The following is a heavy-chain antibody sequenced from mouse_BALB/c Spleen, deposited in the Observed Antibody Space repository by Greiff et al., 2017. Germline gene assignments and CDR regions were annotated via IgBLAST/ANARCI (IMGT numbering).Heavy chain of an antibody. CDR1: GFTFSSYA. CDR2: ISSGGST. Sequence: EVQGVESGGGLVKPGGSLKLSCAASGFTFSSYAMSWVRQTPEKRLEWVASISSGGSTYYPDSVKGRFTISRDNARNILYLQMSSLRSEDTAMYYCARDGSRFWFAYWGQGTLVTVSA. V-gene: IGHV5-6-5*01. D-gene: IGHD1-1*01. CDR3: ARDGSRFWFAY. J-gene: IGHJ3*01.